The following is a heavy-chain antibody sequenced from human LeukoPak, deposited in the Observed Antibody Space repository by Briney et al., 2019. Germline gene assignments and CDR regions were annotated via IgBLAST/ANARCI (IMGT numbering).Heavy chain of an antibody. D-gene: IGHD3-3*01. V-gene: IGHV3-23*01. CDR3: AKDGSYDFWSGYYPTLGY. CDR1: GFTFSSYA. J-gene: IGHJ4*02. CDR2: ISGSGGST. Sequence: GGSLRLSCAASGFTFSSYAMSRVRQAPGKGLEWVSAISGSGGSTYYADSVKGRFTISRDNSKNTLYLQMNSLRAEDTAVYYCAKDGSYDFWSGYYPTLGYWGQGTLVTVSS.